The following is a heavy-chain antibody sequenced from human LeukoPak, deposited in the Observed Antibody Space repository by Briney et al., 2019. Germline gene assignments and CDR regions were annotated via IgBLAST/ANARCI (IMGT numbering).Heavy chain of an antibody. Sequence: GASVKVSCKASGYTFTSYYMHWVRQAPGQGLEWMGIINPSGGSTSYAQKFQGRVTMTRDMSTSTVYMELSSLRSEDTAVYYCARDRTVMTTVINWFDPWGQGTLVTVSS. V-gene: IGHV1-46*01. D-gene: IGHD4-11*01. CDR2: INPSGGST. CDR3: ARDRTVMTTVINWFDP. CDR1: GYTFTSYY. J-gene: IGHJ5*02.